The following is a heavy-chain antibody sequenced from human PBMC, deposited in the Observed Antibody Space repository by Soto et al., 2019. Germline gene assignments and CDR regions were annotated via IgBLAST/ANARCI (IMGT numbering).Heavy chain of an antibody. CDR3: LRDIFGAVIFDS. D-gene: IGHD3-3*01. Sequence: GGSLRLSCSASGFSFSDSSMHWVRQAPGKRLEYVSAISTNGRSTYYADYVKGRFTISRDNSKNTVHLQMSSLRAEDTAVYYCLRDIFGAVIFDSWGQGTPVTVSS. V-gene: IGHV3-64D*06. CDR1: GFSFSDSS. CDR2: ISTNGRST. J-gene: IGHJ4*02.